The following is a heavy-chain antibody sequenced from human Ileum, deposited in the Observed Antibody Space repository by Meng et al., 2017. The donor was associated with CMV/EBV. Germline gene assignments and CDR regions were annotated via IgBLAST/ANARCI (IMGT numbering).Heavy chain of an antibody. J-gene: IGHJ4*02. V-gene: IGHV1-69*05. CDR3: ARGFGLTTVTSYFDY. D-gene: IGHD4-17*01. CDR1: GGTISRFA. Sequence: SAKVSCKASGGTISRFAINGVRQAPGQGLEWLGGSITILGTANYARKFLGRVTITTGDSTNTAYMEISGMTSEDTAVYSCARGFGLTTVTSYFDYWGQGTLVTVSS. CDR2: SITILGTA.